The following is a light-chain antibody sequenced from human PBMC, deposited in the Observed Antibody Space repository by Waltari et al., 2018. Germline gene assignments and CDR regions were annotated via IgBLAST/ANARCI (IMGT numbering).Light chain of an antibody. CDR1: SSDVGGYNY. V-gene: IGLV2-14*03. Sequence: QSALTQPASVSGSPGQSITISCTGTSSDVGGYNYVSWYQQHPGKAPKLMFYDVSNRPAGVSKLFSGSKSGNTASLTISGLQAEDEADYYCSSYTSSSTLDVVFGGGTKLTVL. CDR2: DVS. J-gene: IGLJ2*01. CDR3: SSYTSSSTLDVV.